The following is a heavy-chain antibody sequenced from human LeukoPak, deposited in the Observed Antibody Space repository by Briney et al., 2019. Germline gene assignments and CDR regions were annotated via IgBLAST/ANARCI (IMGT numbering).Heavy chain of an antibody. V-gene: IGHV1-69*05. J-gene: IGHJ6*03. CDR1: GGTFSSYS. CDR2: IMPLFNTA. Sequence: SVKVSCKASGGTFSSYSITWVRQAPGQGLEWMGGIMPLFNTANYAQQFQGRVTITTDESTSTAYMELSSLRFEDTAMHYCARVDRYHYYLDVWGKGTTVTVSS. CDR3: ARVDRYHYYLDV.